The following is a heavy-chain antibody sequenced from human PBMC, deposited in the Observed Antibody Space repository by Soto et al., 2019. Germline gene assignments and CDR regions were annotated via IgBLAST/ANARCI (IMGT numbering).Heavy chain of an antibody. CDR2: VNPNGGDT. CDR1: GYIFTDYY. CDR3: ARALSDLLTGFHY. J-gene: IGHJ4*02. D-gene: IGHD3-9*01. V-gene: IGHV1-2*02. Sequence: QVPLVQSGAEVKKPGASVKVSCKTSGYIFTDYYLHWVRQAPGQGLAWMGWVNPNGGDTAYARTFQGRVTMTRDTSLGTAYMELSSLRSDDTAVYYCARALSDLLTGFHYWGRGTLVTVSS.